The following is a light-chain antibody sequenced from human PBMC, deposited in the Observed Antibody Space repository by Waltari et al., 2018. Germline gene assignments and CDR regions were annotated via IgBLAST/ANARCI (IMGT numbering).Light chain of an antibody. V-gene: IGLV2-14*03. J-gene: IGLJ2*01. CDR1: SSDVGDYNY. CDR2: DVS. Sequence: QSALTQPASVSGSPGQSITISCPGTSSDVGDYNYVSCYQQHPGKAPKLMIYDVSNRPSGVSNRFSGSKSGNTASLTISGLQAEDEADYYCSSYIDSSTLELFGGGTSLTVL. CDR3: SSYIDSSTLEL.